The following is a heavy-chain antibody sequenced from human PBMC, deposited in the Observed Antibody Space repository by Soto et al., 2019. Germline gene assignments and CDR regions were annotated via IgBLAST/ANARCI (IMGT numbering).Heavy chain of an antibody. V-gene: IGHV3-7*01. D-gene: IGHD1-26*01. J-gene: IGHJ4*02. Sequence: EVQLVESGGGLVQPGGSLRLSCAASGFTYSSYWMSWVRQAPGKGLEWVANIKQDGSEKYNVDSVKDRFTISRDNAKNSLYLQINSLRAEDAAVYYCARDRRGLDWGQGTLVTVSS. CDR2: IKQDGSEK. CDR1: GFTYSSYW. CDR3: ARDRRGLD.